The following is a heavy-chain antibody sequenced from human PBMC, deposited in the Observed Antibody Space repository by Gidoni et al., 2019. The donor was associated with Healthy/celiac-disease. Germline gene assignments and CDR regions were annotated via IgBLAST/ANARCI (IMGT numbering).Heavy chain of an antibody. Sequence: QVQLVQSGAEVKKPGSSVKVSCKASGGTFSSYAISWLRQAPGQGLEWMGRIIPILGIANYAQKFQGRVTITADKSTSTAYMELSSLRSEDTAVYYCASGSQQYYYDSSGYHYSMDVWGQGTTVTVSS. J-gene: IGHJ6*02. D-gene: IGHD3-22*01. CDR3: ASGSQQYYYDSSGYHYSMDV. CDR2: IIPILGIA. CDR1: GGTFSSYA. V-gene: IGHV1-69*04.